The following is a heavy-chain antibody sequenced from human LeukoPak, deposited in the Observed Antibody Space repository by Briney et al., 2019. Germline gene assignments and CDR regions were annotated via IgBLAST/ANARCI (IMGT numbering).Heavy chain of an antibody. J-gene: IGHJ3*02. V-gene: IGHV4-39*07. CDR2: IYYSGST. CDR1: GGSISSSSYY. D-gene: IGHD3-22*01. CDR3: ARDRDSSGYYGSYAFDI. Sequence: SETLSLTCTVSGGSISSSSYYWGWIRQPPGKGLEWIGSIYYSGSTNYNPSLKSRVTISVDTSKNQFSLKLSSVTAANTAVYYCARDRDSSGYYGSYAFDIWGQGTMVTVSS.